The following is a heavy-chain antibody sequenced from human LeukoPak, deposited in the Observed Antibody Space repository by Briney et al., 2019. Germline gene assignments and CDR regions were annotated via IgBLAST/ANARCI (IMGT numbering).Heavy chain of an antibody. Sequence: SETLSPTCTVSGGSISNYYWSWIRQPPGKGLEWIGYVYYSGNTNYNPSLKSRVTISVDTLKNQFSLKMSSVTAADTATYYCARGVVAATGYDYWGQGTLVTVSS. V-gene: IGHV4-59*01. CDR1: GGSISNYY. CDR2: VYYSGNT. D-gene: IGHD2-15*01. CDR3: ARGVVAATGYDY. J-gene: IGHJ4*02.